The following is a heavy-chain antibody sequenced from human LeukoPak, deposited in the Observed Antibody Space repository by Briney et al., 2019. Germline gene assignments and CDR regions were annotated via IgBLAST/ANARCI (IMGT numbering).Heavy chain of an antibody. J-gene: IGHJ6*04. CDR2: ISYDGSNK. CDR3: AREPDYGDYYYGMDV. CDR1: GFTFSSYA. V-gene: IGHV3-30*04. Sequence: GRSLRLFCAASGFTFSSYAMHWVRQAPGKGLEWVAVISYDGSNKYYADSVKGRFTISRDNSKNTLYLQMNSLRAEDTAVYYCAREPDYGDYYYGMDVWGKGTTVTVSS. D-gene: IGHD4-17*01.